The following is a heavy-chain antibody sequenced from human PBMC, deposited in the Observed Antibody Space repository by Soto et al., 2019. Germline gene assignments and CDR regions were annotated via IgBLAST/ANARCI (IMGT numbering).Heavy chain of an antibody. J-gene: IGHJ4*02. CDR2: IYHSGST. Sequence: QVQLRESGPGLLKPSETLSLTCGISGDSISSPNWWTWVRQPPGEGLEWIGEIYHSGSTNYNPSLKSRVTISLDKSKNQFSLRLRSLTAADTAIYYCARHEDYSPFDYWGQGILVTVSS. CDR3: ARHEDYSPFDY. V-gene: IGHV4-4*02. CDR1: GDSISSPNW. D-gene: IGHD2-15*01.